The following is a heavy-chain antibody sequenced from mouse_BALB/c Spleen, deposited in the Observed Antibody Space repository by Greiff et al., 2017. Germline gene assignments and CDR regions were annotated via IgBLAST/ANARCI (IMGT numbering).Heavy chain of an antibody. CDR2: INPSTGYT. V-gene: IGHV1-7*01. CDR3: ARLSIYYGHWYFDV. D-gene: IGHD2-1*01. CDR1: GYTFTSYW. Sequence: VQRVESGAELAKPGASVKMSCKASGYTFTSYWMHWVKQRPGQGLEWIGYINPSTGYTEYNQKFKDKATLTADKSSSTAYMQLSSLTSEDSAVYYCARLSIYYGHWYFDVWGAGTTVTVSS. J-gene: IGHJ1*01.